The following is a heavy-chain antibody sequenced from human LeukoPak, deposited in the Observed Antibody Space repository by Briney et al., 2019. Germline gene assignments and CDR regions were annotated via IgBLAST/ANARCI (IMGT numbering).Heavy chain of an antibody. CDR1: GYTFTGYY. CDR2: INPNSGDT. CDR3: VTSTGYFNTWGAFDI. J-gene: IGHJ3*02. Sequence: ASVKVSCKASGYTFTGYYIHWVRQAPGQGLEWMGWINPNSGDTNYAQKFQGGVTMTRDTSISTAYMELSSLKSDDTAVYYCVTSTGYFNTWGAFDIWGQGTMVTVSS. D-gene: IGHD2-15*01. V-gene: IGHV1-2*02.